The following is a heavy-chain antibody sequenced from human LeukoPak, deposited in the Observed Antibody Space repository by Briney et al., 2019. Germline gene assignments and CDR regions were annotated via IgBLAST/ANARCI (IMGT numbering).Heavy chain of an antibody. CDR2: IIPILGIA. Sequence: SVKVSCKASGGTFSSYAISWVRQAPGQGLEWMGRIIPILGIANYAQKFQGRVTITADKSTSTAYMELSSLRSEDTAVYYCARAEGSHGAFDIWGQGTMVTVSS. CDR3: ARAEGSHGAFDI. J-gene: IGHJ3*02. V-gene: IGHV1-69*04. CDR1: GGTFSSYA. D-gene: IGHD3-10*01.